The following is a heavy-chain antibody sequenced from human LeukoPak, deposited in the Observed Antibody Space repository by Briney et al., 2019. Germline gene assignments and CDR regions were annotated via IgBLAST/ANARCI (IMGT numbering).Heavy chain of an antibody. J-gene: IGHJ6*02. CDR1: GYSFTSYW. Sequence: GESLKISCKGSGYSFTSYWIGWVRQMPGKGLEWMGIIYPGDSDTRYSPSFQGQVTISADKSISTAYLQWSSLKASDTAMYYCARLTCSGGSCSRYYYGMDVWGQGTTVTVSS. D-gene: IGHD2-15*01. CDR2: IYPGDSDT. V-gene: IGHV5-51*01. CDR3: ARLTCSGGSCSRYYYGMDV.